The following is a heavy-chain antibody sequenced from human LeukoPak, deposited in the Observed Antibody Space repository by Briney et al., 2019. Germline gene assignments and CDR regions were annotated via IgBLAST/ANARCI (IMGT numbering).Heavy chain of an antibody. D-gene: IGHD4-17*01. CDR3: ARDSYGDANFDS. V-gene: IGHV3-64*02. CDR2: ISTNGGST. Sequence: GGSLRLSCAASGFTFSSYAMHWVRQAPGKGLEYVSGISTNGGSTYYADSVKGRFTISRDNSKNTLYLQMNSLRAEDTAVYYCARDSYGDANFDSWGQGTLVTVSS. J-gene: IGHJ4*02. CDR1: GFTFSSYA.